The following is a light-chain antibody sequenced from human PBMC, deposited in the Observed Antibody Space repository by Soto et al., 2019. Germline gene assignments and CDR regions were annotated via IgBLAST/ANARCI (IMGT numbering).Light chain of an antibody. CDR2: EVN. Sequence: QSALTQPASVSGSPGQSITISCTGTSSDVGDYNYVSWFQQHPGTAPKLMIYEVNNRPSGVSNRFSGSKSGNTASLTISGLQAEDEADYYCSSYSSISTLEVLFGGGTKLTVL. J-gene: IGLJ2*01. CDR3: SSYSSISTLEVL. CDR1: SSDVGDYNY. V-gene: IGLV2-14*01.